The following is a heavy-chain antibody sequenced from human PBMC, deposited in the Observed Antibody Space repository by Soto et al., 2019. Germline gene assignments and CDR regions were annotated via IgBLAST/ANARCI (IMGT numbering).Heavy chain of an antibody. D-gene: IGHD3-9*01. J-gene: IGHJ5*02. Sequence: ASVKVSCKASGGTFSSYAISWVRQAPGQGLEWMGRIIPILGIANYAQKFQGRVTITADKSTSTAYMELSSLRSEDTAVYYCARDISINHAKLEFDPWGQGTLVTVSS. CDR3: ARDISINHAKLEFDP. CDR1: GGTFSSYA. V-gene: IGHV1-69*04. CDR2: IIPILGIA.